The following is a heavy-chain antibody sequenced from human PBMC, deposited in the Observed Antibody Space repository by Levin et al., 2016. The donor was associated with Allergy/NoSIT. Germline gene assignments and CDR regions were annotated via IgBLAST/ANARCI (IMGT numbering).Heavy chain of an antibody. J-gene: IGHJ3*02. D-gene: IGHD3-16*01. CDR3: ARRGWAGGRGFDT. Sequence: GGSLRLSCATSGFTFSNSFMHWVRQAPGKGLDWVAGVSFDGKNEYYADSVKGRFTISRDNSKNTLYLQMSSLRVEDTAVYYCARRGWAGGRGFDTWGQGTMVNVSS. CDR2: VSFDGKNE. V-gene: IGHV3-30*14. CDR1: GFTFSNSF.